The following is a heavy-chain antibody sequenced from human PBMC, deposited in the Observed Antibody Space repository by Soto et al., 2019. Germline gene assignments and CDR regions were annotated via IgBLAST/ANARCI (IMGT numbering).Heavy chain of an antibody. V-gene: IGHV4-30-2*06. CDR2: IYHSGST. CDR1: GGTITSGRSS. CDR3: VRESVASGPNYFDT. D-gene: IGHD6-6*01. Sequence: SETLSLTCSVSGGTITSGRSSWNWIRQSPGKGLEWIAYIYHSGSTYYNPSLKSRVTISVDRSENQFSLKLTSVTAADTAVYYCVRESVASGPNYFDTWGPGTLVTVS. J-gene: IGHJ5*02.